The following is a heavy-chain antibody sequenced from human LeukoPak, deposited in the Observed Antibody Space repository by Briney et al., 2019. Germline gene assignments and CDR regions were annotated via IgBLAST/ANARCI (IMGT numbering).Heavy chain of an antibody. J-gene: IGHJ3*01. D-gene: IGHD2/OR15-2a*01. CDR1: GFTFNMHA. CDR2: ISNDGSDE. Sequence: GGSLRLSCAASGFTFNMHAMHWVRQAPGKGLEWVAVISNDGSDEYYADSVRGRFPVSRDNFKNTVFLQMNSLRPEDTAVYYCAKARHCTTATCASAAFDAWGQGTMVTVSS. V-gene: IGHV3-30-3*01. CDR3: AKARHCTTATCASAAFDA.